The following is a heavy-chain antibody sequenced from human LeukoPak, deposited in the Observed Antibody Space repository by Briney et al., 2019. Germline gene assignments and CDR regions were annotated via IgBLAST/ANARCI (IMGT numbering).Heavy chain of an antibody. CDR1: GFAFSNYA. V-gene: IGHV3-23*01. CDR2: ISGSGGTT. Sequence: PGESLRLSCAASGFAFSNYAMSWVRQAPGKGLEWVSGISGSGGTTYYADSVKGRFTISRDNSRNTLYLQMNNLRAEDTALYYCAKDENSGSGSYSNLNCWGQGTLVTVSS. D-gene: IGHD3-10*01. J-gene: IGHJ4*02. CDR3: AKDENSGSGSYSNLNC.